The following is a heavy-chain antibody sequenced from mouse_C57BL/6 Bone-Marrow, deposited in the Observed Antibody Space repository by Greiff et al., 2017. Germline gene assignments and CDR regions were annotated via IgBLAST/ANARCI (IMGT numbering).Heavy chain of an antibody. J-gene: IGHJ3*01. D-gene: IGHD1-1*02. CDR2: IDPSDSYT. Sequence: QVQLQQPGAELVKPGASVKLSCKASGYTFTSYWMQWVKQRPGQGLEWIGEIDPSDSYTNYNQKLKGKATLTVDTSSSTAYMQLSSLTSEDSAVYYCARGNYLFAYWGQGTLVTVSA. V-gene: IGHV1-50*01. CDR3: ARGNYLFAY. CDR1: GYTFTSYW.